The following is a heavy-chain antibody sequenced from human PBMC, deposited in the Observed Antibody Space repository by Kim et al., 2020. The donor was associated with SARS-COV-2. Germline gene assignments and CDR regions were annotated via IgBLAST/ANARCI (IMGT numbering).Heavy chain of an antibody. CDR1: GFTFSSYG. CDR2: IWYDGSNK. D-gene: IGHD6-19*01. J-gene: IGHJ6*02. CDR3: ARDREQWLVPFYYYYGMDV. V-gene: IGHV3-33*01. Sequence: GGSLRLSCAASGFTFSSYGMHWVRQAPGKGLEWVAVIWYDGSNKYYADSVKGRFTISRDNSKNTLYLQMNSLRAEDTAVYYCARDREQWLVPFYYYYGMDVWGQGTTVTVSS.